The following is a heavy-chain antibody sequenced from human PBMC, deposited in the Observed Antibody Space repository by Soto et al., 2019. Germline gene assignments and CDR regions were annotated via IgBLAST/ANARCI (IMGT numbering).Heavy chain of an antibody. CDR2: IYYSGST. CDR3: SRGAGRLEY. V-gene: IGHV4-59*01. CDR1: GGSISSYY. D-gene: IGHD1-1*01. J-gene: IGHJ4*02. Sequence: QVQLQESGPGLVKPSETLSLTCTVSGGSISSYYWSWIRQPPGKGLEWIGYIYYSGSTNYNPSLKMRVTISVGTSKNQFSLNLSSVTAADTAVYYCSRGAGRLEYWGQGTLVTVSA.